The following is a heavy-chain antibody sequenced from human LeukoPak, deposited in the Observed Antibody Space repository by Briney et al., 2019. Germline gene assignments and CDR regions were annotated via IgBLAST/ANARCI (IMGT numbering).Heavy chain of an antibody. V-gene: IGHV4-31*03. CDR1: GGSISSGGYY. J-gene: IGHJ5*02. CDR3: AGGRIVVDHNWFDP. Sequence: SETLSLTCTVSGGSISSGGYYWSWIRQHPGKGLEWIGYIYYSGSTYYNPSLKSRVTISVDTSKNQFSLKLSSVTAADTAVYYCAGGRIVVDHNWFDPWGQGTLVTVSS. D-gene: IGHD3-22*01. CDR2: IYYSGST.